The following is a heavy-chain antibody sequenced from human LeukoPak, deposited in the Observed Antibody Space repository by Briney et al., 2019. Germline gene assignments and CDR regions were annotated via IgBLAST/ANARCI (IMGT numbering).Heavy chain of an antibody. J-gene: IGHJ4*02. CDR2: IRYDGSNK. CDR1: GFTFSSYG. CDR3: ARAMSTFGGVRNYFDS. V-gene: IGHV3-30*02. D-gene: IGHD3-16*01. Sequence: GGSLRLSCAASGFTFSSYGMRWVRQAPGKGLEWVAFIRYDGSNKYYADSVKGRFTISRDNAKSSLDLEMNSLRAEDTAVYYCARAMSTFGGVRNYFDSWGQGTLVTVSS.